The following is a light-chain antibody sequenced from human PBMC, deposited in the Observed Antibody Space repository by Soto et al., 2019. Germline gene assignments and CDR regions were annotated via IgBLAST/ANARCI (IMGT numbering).Light chain of an antibody. V-gene: IGKV3-15*01. CDR2: GAS. Sequence: EIVMTQSPATLSVSPGERATPSCRASQSVSSNLAWYQQKPGQAPRLLIYGASTRATGIPARFSGSGSGTEFTFTISSLQSEDFAVYYCQQYNNWPWTFGQGTKV. J-gene: IGKJ1*01. CDR3: QQYNNWPWT. CDR1: QSVSSN.